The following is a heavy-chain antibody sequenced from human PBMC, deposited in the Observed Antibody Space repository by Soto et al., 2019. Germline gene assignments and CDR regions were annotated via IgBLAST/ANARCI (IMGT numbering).Heavy chain of an antibody. V-gene: IGHV3-23*01. Sequence: GESLKISCKASGFTPTTTPLSWVRQPPGKGLEWVTTISGTASRTYYVDSVKGRFFISRDNSKNTVTLQMNNLTVDDTAVYYCATSFRYFDNWGQGTRVTVSS. CDR1: GFTPTTTP. J-gene: IGHJ4*02. D-gene: IGHD3-9*01. CDR2: ISGTASRT. CDR3: ATSFRYFDN.